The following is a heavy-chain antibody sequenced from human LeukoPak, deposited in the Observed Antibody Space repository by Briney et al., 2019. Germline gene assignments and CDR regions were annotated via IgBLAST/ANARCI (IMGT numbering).Heavy chain of an antibody. Sequence: GASVKVSCKVSGYTLTELSMHWVRQAPGKGLEWMGGFDPEDGETIYAQKFQGRVTMTEDTSTDTAYMELSSLRSDDTAVYYCARVLRWNYVEDAFDIWGQGTMVTVSS. J-gene: IGHJ3*02. D-gene: IGHD1-7*01. V-gene: IGHV1-24*01. CDR2: FDPEDGET. CDR3: ARVLRWNYVEDAFDI. CDR1: GYTLTELS.